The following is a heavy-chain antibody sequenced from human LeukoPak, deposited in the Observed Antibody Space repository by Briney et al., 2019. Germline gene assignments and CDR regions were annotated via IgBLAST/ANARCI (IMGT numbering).Heavy chain of an antibody. Sequence: SGGSLRLSCAASGCTFSSYAMSWVRQAPGKGLEWVSAISGSGGSTYYADSVKGRFTISRDNSKNTLYLQMNSLRAGDTAVYYCAKLKQQLTIVDYWGQGTLVTVSS. CDR3: AKLKQQLTIVDY. J-gene: IGHJ4*02. V-gene: IGHV3-23*01. D-gene: IGHD6-13*01. CDR1: GCTFSSYA. CDR2: ISGSGGST.